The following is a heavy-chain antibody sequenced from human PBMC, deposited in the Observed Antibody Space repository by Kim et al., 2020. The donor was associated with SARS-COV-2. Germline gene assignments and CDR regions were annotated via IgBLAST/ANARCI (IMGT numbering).Heavy chain of an antibody. CDR2: TYYRSDWKN. CDR3: ARQYSDSGTYQGLDV. Sequence: SQTLSLTCAISGDSVSNNRATWNWIRQSPSRGLEWLGRTYYRSDWKNDYAVSVKSRINISPDTSKNHFSLQLDSVTPDDTAIYYCARQYSDSGTYQGLDVWDQGALVTVSS. CDR1: GDSVSNNRAT. V-gene: IGHV6-1*01. J-gene: IGHJ5*02. D-gene: IGHD3-22*01.